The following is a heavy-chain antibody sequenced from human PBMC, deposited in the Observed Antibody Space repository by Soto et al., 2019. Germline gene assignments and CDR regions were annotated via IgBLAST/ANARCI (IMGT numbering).Heavy chain of an antibody. CDR3: ARQASGYYYGWFDP. J-gene: IGHJ5*02. CDR2: IFYSGGT. V-gene: IGHV4-39*01. Sequence: QLLLQESGPGLVKPSETLSLTCTVSGGSILDSTYYWAWIRQSPGKGLEWIGTIFYSGGTLYTPSLKSRFTMSVDTSNNQFSLKLSSVTAADTAVYYCARQASGYYYGWFDPWGQGTLVTVSS. D-gene: IGHD3-22*01. CDR1: GGSILDSTYY.